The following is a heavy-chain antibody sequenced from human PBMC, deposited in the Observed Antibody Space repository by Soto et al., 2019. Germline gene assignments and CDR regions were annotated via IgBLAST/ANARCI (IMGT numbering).Heavy chain of an antibody. D-gene: IGHD3-22*01. CDR1: GFTFSSYA. CDR3: ARDPDSSGYYYFDY. Sequence: VQLVESGGGLVQPGGSLRLSCAASGFTFSSYAMHWVRQAPGKGLEYVSAISSYGGSTYYANSVKGRFTISRDNSKHTLYLQMGSLRAEDMAVYYCARDPDSSGYYYFDYWGQGTLVTVSS. CDR2: ISSYGGST. V-gene: IGHV3-64*01. J-gene: IGHJ4*02.